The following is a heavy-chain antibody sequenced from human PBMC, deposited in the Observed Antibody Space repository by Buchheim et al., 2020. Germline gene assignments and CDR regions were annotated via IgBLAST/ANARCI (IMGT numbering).Heavy chain of an antibody. CDR3: VRGDNWFRGDHAIHY. V-gene: IGHV4-59*01. CDR2: IFYSGST. Sequence: QMQLQESGPGLVKPSETLSLMCSVSGDSMNSYYWSWIRQPPGKGLEWLGYIFYSGSTYYNPSLKSRLTISMDMSKNQFSLRLRSVTAADTAVYYCVRGDNWFRGDHAIHYWGQGIL. D-gene: IGHD1-1*01. CDR1: GDSMNSYY. J-gene: IGHJ4*02.